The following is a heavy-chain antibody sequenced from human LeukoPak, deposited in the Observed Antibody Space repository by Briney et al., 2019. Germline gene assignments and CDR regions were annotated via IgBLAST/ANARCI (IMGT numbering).Heavy chain of an antibody. J-gene: IGHJ5*02. CDR1: GGSFSGYY. V-gene: IGHV4-34*01. D-gene: IGHD3-22*01. CDR2: INHSGST. CDR3: ARGVNMIGIPLGEGYP. Sequence: SETLSRTCSVYGGSFSGYYWSWIRQPPGKGLEWIGEINHSGSTNYNPSLKSRVTISVDTSENQFSLKLSSVTAADTAVYYCARGVNMIGIPLGEGYPLGQGAMLGVSS.